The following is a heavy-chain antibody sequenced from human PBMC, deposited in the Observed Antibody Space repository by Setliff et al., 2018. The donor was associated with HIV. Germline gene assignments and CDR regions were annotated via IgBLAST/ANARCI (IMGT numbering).Heavy chain of an antibody. CDR3: TRHRGPPWDAFDI. J-gene: IGHJ3*02. CDR1: GGSISNNSYY. Sequence: PSETLSLTCTVSGGSISNNSYYWGWVRQPPGKGLELIGNLFYNGNTYYNPSLKSRVTISVDTSKNQFSLKLSSVTAADTAMYYCTRHRGPPWDAFDIWGQGTMVTVSS. CDR2: LFYNGNT. V-gene: IGHV4-39*01.